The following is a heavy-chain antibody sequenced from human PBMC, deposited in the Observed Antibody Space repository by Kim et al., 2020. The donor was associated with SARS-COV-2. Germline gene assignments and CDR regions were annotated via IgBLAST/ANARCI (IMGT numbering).Heavy chain of an antibody. V-gene: IGHV3-7*01. CDR2: IKEDGSEQ. CDR3: ARDEARAPGSDYY. CDR1: GFTFSSYW. J-gene: IGHJ6*01. D-gene: IGHD2-21*01. Sequence: GGSLRLSCVASGFTFSSYWMTWVRQAPGKGLEWVANIKEDGSEQSYVDSVRGRFSVSRDNAKNSRYLQMNSLRAGDTDVYYCARDEARAPGSDYY.